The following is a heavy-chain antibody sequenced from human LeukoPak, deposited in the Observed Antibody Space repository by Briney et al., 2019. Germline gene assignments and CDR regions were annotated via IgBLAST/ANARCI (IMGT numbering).Heavy chain of an antibody. CDR2: ISSSSSYI. D-gene: IGHD3-22*01. V-gene: IGHV3-21*01. CDR1: GFTFSRYS. J-gene: IGHJ4*02. CDR3: ARDTEYYYDSSGYYRFDF. Sequence: GGSLRLSCAASGFTFSRYSMNWVRQAPGKGLEWVSSISSSSSYIYYADSVKGRCTISRDNGKNSLFLQMNSLRAETTAVYYCARDTEYYYDSSGYYRFDFWGQGTLVTVSS.